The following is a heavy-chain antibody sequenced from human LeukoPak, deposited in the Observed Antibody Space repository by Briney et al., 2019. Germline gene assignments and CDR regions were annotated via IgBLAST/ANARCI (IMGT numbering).Heavy chain of an antibody. CDR3: ARFAVAGYYYFDY. CDR1: GGSISSYY. Sequence: SETLSLTCTISGGSISSYYWSWIRQPPGKGLEWIGYIYYSGSTNYNPSLKSRVTISVDTSKNQFSLKLSSVTAADTAVYYCARFAVAGYYYFDYWGQGTLVTVSS. CDR2: IYYSGST. V-gene: IGHV4-59*08. D-gene: IGHD6-19*01. J-gene: IGHJ4*02.